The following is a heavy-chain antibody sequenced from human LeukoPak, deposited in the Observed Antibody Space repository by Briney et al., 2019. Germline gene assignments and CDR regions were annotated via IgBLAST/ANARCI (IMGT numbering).Heavy chain of an antibody. V-gene: IGHV3-23*01. J-gene: IGHJ6*03. CDR3: AKDRDNYGDYMYFYMDD. CDR1: GFTFSSYA. Sequence: GGSLRLSCAASGFTFSSYAMSWVRQAPGKGLEWVSALSTSGGSTYYADSVKVRFTISRDNSKNTLYLQMNSLRAEDTAVYYCAKDRDNYGDYMYFYMDDWGKGTTVTVSS. D-gene: IGHD4-17*01. CDR2: LSTSGGST.